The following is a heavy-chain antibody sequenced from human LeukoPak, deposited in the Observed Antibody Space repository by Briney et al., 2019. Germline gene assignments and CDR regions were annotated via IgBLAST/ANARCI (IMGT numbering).Heavy chain of an antibody. Sequence: PGGSLRLSCAASGFTFSSLWMSWVRQAPGKGLEWVANIKQEGSEKYYVGSVKGRFTISRDDARNSLYLQMNSLRAEDTAVYYCAREGALQLRFLEWLLPNWFDPWGQGTLVTVSS. D-gene: IGHD3-3*01. CDR1: GFTFSSLW. CDR3: AREGALQLRFLEWLLPNWFDP. CDR2: IKQEGSEK. V-gene: IGHV3-7*01. J-gene: IGHJ5*02.